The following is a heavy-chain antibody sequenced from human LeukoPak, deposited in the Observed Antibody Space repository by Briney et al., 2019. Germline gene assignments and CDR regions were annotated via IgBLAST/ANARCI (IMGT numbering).Heavy chain of an antibody. CDR3: AKDHGLWGGLKYYFDY. CDR2: ISGSGGST. CDR1: GFIFRDYG. J-gene: IGHJ4*02. V-gene: IGHV3-23*01. D-gene: IGHD3-16*01. Sequence: PGGTLRLSCVVSGFIFRDYGLSWVRQAPGKGLEWVSAISGSGGSTYYADSVKGRFTISRDNSKNTLYLQMNSLRAEDTAVYYCAKDHGLWGGLKYYFDYWGQGTLVTVSS.